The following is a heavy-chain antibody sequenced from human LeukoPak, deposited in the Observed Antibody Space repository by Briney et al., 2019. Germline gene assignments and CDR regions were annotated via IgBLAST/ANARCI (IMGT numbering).Heavy chain of an antibody. CDR3: AKDKGQQLVPYYFDY. CDR2: ISGSGGST. V-gene: IGHV3-23*01. D-gene: IGHD6-13*01. Sequence: EGSLRLSCAASGFTFSNAWMSWVRQAPGKGLEWVSAISGSGGSTYYADSVKGRFTISRDNSKNTLYLQMNSLRAEDTAVYYCAKDKGQQLVPYYFDYWGQGTLVTVSS. CDR1: GFTFSNAW. J-gene: IGHJ4*02.